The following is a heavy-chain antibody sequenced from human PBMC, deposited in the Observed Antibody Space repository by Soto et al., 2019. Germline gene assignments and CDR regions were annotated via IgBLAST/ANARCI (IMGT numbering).Heavy chain of an antibody. Sequence: PGGSLRLSCVASGFIFSNNGMHWVRQTPGKGLEWVAFISYDGSDTFYADSVKGRFTISRDNSKNTLYLQMSNLRAEDTAMYYCTIVRVADSALDHWGQGTLVTVSS. CDR1: GFIFSNNG. J-gene: IGHJ4*02. V-gene: IGHV3-30*02. CDR2: ISYDGSDT. CDR3: TIVRVADSALDH. D-gene: IGHD3-10*02.